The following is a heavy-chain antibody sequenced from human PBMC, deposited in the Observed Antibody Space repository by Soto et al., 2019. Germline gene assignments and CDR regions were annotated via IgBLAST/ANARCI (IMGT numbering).Heavy chain of an antibody. CDR3: VREEASGSSGLTDHYYYNGMDV. D-gene: IGHD3-10*01. CDR1: GFTFSRYN. CDR2: VTTSGDTM. J-gene: IGHJ6*02. V-gene: IGHV3-48*02. Sequence: EVQLVESGGGLVQPGGSLRLSCVASGFTFSRYNMHWVRQAPGKGLEWVAYVTTSGDTMFYADSVECRFAISRDVAKNSVHLQMNSLGDEDPAVYYCVREEASGSSGLTDHYYYNGMDVWGQGPTVNVSS.